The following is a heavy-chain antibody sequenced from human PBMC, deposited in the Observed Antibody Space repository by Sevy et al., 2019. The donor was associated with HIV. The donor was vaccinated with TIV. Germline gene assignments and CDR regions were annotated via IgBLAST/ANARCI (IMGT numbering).Heavy chain of an antibody. CDR3: ARGVPRTGYYFRRENYFDY. CDR2: IDHSGST. V-gene: IGHV4-34*01. J-gene: IGHJ4*02. CDR1: GVSFSGYY. Sequence: SETLSLTCAVYGVSFSGYYWSWIRQPPGKGLEWIGEIDHSGSTNYNPSLKSRVTIPVDTSKNQFSLKLSSVTAADTAVYYCARGVPRTGYYFRRENYFDYWCQGTLVTVSS. D-gene: IGHD3-9*01.